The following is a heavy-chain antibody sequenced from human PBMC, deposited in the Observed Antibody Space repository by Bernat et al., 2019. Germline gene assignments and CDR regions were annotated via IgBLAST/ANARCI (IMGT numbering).Heavy chain of an antibody. V-gene: IGHV4-38-2*02. CDR3: ARERFVIAAAGKPDDY. Sequence: QVQLQESGPGLVKPSETLSLTCAVSGYSISSGYYWGWIRQPPGKGLEWIGSIYHSGSTYYNPSLKSRVTISVDPSKNQFSLKLSSVTAADTAVDYCARERFVIAAAGKPDDYWGQGTLVTVSS. J-gene: IGHJ4*02. CDR1: GYSISSGYY. CDR2: IYHSGST. D-gene: IGHD6-13*01.